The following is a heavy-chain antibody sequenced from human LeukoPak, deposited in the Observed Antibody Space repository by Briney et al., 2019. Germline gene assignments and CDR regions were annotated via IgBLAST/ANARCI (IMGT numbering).Heavy chain of an antibody. CDR2: IYYSGST. CDR3: ASGLKGNWFDP. CDR1: GGSISSYY. V-gene: IGHV4-59*06. D-gene: IGHD3-22*01. J-gene: IGHJ5*02. Sequence: SETLSLTCTVSGGSISSYYWSWIRQPPGKGLEWIGYIYYSGSTYYNPSLKSRVTISVDTSKNQFSLKLSSVTAADTAVYYCASGLKGNWFDPWGQGTLVTVSS.